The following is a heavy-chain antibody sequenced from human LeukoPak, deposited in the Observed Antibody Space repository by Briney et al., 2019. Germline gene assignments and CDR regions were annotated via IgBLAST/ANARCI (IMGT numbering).Heavy chain of an antibody. J-gene: IGHJ5*02. CDR2: ISSSGSTI. D-gene: IGHD2-15*01. CDR3: ARDRVAATLGWFDP. Sequence: GGSLRLSCAASGFTFSDYYMSWIRQAPGKGLEWVSYISSSGSTIYYADSVKGRFTISRDNAKNSLYLQMNSLRAEDTALYYCARDRVAATLGWFDPWGQGTLVTVSS. V-gene: IGHV3-11*04. CDR1: GFTFSDYY.